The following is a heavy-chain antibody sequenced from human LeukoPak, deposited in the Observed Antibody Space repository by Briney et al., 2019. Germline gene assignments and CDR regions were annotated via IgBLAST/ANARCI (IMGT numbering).Heavy chain of an antibody. J-gene: IGHJ4*02. Sequence: ASVTVSFTASGYTFTSYGISWVRQAPGQGLEWMGWISAYNGNTNYAQKLQGRVTMTTDTSTSTAYMELRSLRSDDTAVYYCARDAREYCSGGSCYPRYWGQGTLVTVSS. CDR1: GYTFTSYG. CDR3: ARDAREYCSGGSCYPRY. V-gene: IGHV1-18*01. CDR2: ISAYNGNT. D-gene: IGHD2-15*01.